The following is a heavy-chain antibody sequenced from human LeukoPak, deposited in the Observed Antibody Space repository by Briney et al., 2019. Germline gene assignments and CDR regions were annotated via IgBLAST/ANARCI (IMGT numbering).Heavy chain of an antibody. Sequence: ASVKVSCKASGYTFTDYYIHWVRQAPGQGLEWMGWVNPNSGGTSFAQRFQGRVNMTSDTSTRTAYLQLSGLRFDDTAVYYCASLLWFGDFDYWGQGTPVTVSS. CDR2: VNPNSGGT. CDR1: GYTFTDYY. V-gene: IGHV1-2*02. CDR3: ASLLWFGDFDY. J-gene: IGHJ4*02. D-gene: IGHD3-10*01.